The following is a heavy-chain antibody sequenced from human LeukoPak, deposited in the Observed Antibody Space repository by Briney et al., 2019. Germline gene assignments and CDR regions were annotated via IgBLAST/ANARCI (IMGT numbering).Heavy chain of an antibody. D-gene: IGHD5-18*01. CDR1: GYIFTNYY. Sequence: ASVKVSCKASGYIFTNYYIHWVRQAPGQGLEWMGWINPTSGGTNYAQKFQGWVTMTRDTSISTAYMQLTRLRSDDTAVYYCASVDTTMSAPYYHAMDVWGQGTTVTVS. J-gene: IGHJ6*02. CDR3: ASVDTTMSAPYYHAMDV. V-gene: IGHV1-2*04. CDR2: INPTSGGT.